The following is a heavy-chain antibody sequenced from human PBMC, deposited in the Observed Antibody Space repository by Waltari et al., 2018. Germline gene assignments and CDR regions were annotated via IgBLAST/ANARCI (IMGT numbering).Heavy chain of an antibody. Sequence: QVQLQELGPGLVKPSQTLSLTCTVSGAAINTGDYFWSWVRQPAGEGLEWSGRIYTGGSTVYNPPLWGRVTISLDTSKSQVSLKLTAVTAADSAVYYCARHLENFYGAGRGNWFDPWGPGTRVTVSS. J-gene: IGHJ5*02. D-gene: IGHD3-10*01. CDR1: GAAINTGDYF. V-gene: IGHV4-61*02. CDR2: IYTGGST. CDR3: ARHLENFYGAGRGNWFDP.